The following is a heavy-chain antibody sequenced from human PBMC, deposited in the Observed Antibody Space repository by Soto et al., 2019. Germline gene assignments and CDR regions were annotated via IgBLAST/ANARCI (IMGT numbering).Heavy chain of an antibody. J-gene: IGHJ4*02. CDR2: ISFDGSKI. V-gene: IGHV3-30*03. CDR1: GLIFSNYG. CDR3: VLGWELVGGS. D-gene: IGHD1-26*01. Sequence: QVQLVEAGGGAVQPGRSLRLSCEASGLIFSNYGMNWVRQAPGKGLEWVAVISFDGSKIFYADSVKGRFSISRDNSRNTLYLQMNSLRVEDTAVYYCVLGWELVGGSWGQGALVTVSS.